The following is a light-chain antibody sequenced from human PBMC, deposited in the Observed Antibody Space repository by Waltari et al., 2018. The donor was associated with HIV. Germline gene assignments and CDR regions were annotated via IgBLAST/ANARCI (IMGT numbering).Light chain of an antibody. CDR1: QSIYNSNNKNS. CDR3: QQHDVSPYT. Sequence: DIVMTQSPDPLDVSLGGRATTNCRSSQSIYNSNNKNSLAWYQQKPGQPPKLLIYWSSTRNSGVTGRFTGSGSGIDFTLSISSLLAEDVAVYYCQQHDVSPYTFGQGTKV. CDR2: WSS. V-gene: IGKV4-1*01. J-gene: IGKJ2*01.